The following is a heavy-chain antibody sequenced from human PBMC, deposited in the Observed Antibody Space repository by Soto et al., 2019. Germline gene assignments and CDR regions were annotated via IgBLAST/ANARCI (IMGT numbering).Heavy chain of an antibody. CDR1: GYSFTSYW. J-gene: IGHJ4*02. CDR2: IDPSDSYT. D-gene: IGHD6-13*01. V-gene: IGHV5-10-1*01. Sequence: GESLKISCKGSGYSFTSYWISWVRLMLGKGLEWMGRIDPSDSYTSYRPSFQGHVTISGDKSISTAYLQWSSLKASDTAMYYCARQPSGAAASSFDYWGQGTLVTVSS. CDR3: ARQPSGAAASSFDY.